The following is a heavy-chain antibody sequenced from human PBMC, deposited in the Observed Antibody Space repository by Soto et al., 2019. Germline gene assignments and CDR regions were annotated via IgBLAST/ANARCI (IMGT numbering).Heavy chain of an antibody. CDR1: GFTFSSYA. D-gene: IGHD3-22*01. CDR2: ISGSGGST. V-gene: IGHV3-23*01. Sequence: SLRLSCAASGFTFSSYAMSWVRQAPGKGLEWVSAISGSGGSTYYADSVKGRFTISRDNSKNTLYLQMNSLRAEDTAVYYCAKDVKYYDSSGYPDDAFDIWGQGTMVTVSS. CDR3: AKDVKYYDSSGYPDDAFDI. J-gene: IGHJ3*02.